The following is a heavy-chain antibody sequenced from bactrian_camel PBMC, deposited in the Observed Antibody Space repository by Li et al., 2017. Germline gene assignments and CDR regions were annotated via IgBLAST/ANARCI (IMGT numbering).Heavy chain of an antibody. J-gene: IGHJ4*01. CDR3: ATRRYCTSISPAAFGN. V-gene: IGHV3S1*01. CDR2: IYTGRGST. CDR1: GYTYSSNC. D-gene: IGHD1*01. Sequence: VQLVESGGGLVQPGGPLRLSCAASGYTYSSNCMGWFRQAPGKEREGVANIYTGRGSTYYADSVKGRFTISKDNAKNTLYLQMNSLKAEDTAMYYCATRRYCTSISPAAFGNWGQGTQVTVS.